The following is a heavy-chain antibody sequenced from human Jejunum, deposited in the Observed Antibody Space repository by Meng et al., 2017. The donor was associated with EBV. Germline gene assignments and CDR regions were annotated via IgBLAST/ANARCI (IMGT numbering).Heavy chain of an antibody. CDR2: INQVGST. V-gene: IGHV4-4*02. CDR1: TDFSSSYEW. J-gene: IGHJ4*02. Sequence: HVQLQESGPGLVKPSGTPSLTCAGSTDFSSSYEWWSWVRQPPGKGLEWLGEINQVGSTYYNPSLKSRVTISIDTSKRQFSLRLNSMTAADTAVYYCARASSERLLDYWGQGTLVTVSS. D-gene: IGHD1-14*01. CDR3: ARASSERLLDY.